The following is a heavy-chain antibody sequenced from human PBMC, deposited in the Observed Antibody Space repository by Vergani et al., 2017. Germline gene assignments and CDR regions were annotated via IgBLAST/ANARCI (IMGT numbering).Heavy chain of an antibody. CDR1: GFTFSSYA. Sequence: QVQLVESGGGLVQPGRSLRLSCAASGFTFSSYAMHWVRQAPGKGLEWVAVISYDGSNKYYADSVKGRFTISRDNSKNTLYLQMNSLRAEDTAVYYCASEGVVPAACFDYWGQGTLVTVSS. D-gene: IGHD2-2*01. J-gene: IGHJ4*02. CDR2: ISYDGSNK. V-gene: IGHV3-30-3*01. CDR3: ASEGVVPAACFDY.